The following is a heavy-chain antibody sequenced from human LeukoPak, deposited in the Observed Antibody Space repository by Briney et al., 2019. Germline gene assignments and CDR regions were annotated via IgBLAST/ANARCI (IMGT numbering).Heavy chain of an antibody. Sequence: GGSLRLSCAASGFIFSSYEMNWVRQAPGKGLEWVSYISSSGSTIYYADSVKGRFTISRDNAKNSLYLQMNSLRAEDTAVYYCARDSPGSGWYEFDYWGQGTLVTVSS. V-gene: IGHV3-48*03. CDR3: ARDSPGSGWYEFDY. CDR2: ISSSGSTI. D-gene: IGHD6-19*01. CDR1: GFIFSSYE. J-gene: IGHJ4*02.